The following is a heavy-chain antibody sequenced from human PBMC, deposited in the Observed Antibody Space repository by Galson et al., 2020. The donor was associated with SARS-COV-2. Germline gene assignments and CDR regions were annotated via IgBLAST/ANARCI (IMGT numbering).Heavy chain of an antibody. CDR3: ARDKRGMDG. J-gene: IGHJ6*02. Sequence: GGSLRLSCVASGFTFNTYSMHWVRQAPGKGLEWVSFISSASSAMYYTDSVKGRFSISRDNAKNSLYLQMYSLRAEDTAVYYCARDKRGMDGWGQGTTVTVSS. CDR1: GFTFNTYS. V-gene: IGHV3-48*04. CDR2: ISSASSAM.